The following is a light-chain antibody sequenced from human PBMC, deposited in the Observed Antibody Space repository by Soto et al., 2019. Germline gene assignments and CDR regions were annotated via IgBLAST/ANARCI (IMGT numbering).Light chain of an antibody. V-gene: IGLV2-14*03. CDR2: NVY. CDR3: SAYTVSRTYV. Sequence: QSALTQPASVSGSPGQSITISCTGTSSDVGAYNFVSWHQQPPGKAPKLMIYNVYDRPSGISYRFSGSKSGNTASLTISGLQGEDEADYYCSAYTVSRTYVFGTGTRSPS. J-gene: IGLJ1*01. CDR1: SSDVGAYNF.